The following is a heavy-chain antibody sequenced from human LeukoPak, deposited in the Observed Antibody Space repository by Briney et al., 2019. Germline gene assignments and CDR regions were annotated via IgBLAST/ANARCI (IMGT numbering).Heavy chain of an antibody. CDR2: IYYSGST. Sequence: SETLSLTCTVSGVPISSSNSYWGWIRQPPGKGLEWIGSIYYSGSTYYNPSLKSRVTISVDTSNHFSLKLSSVTAADTAVYYCVRGGAIVVVTATHNWFDPWGQGTLVTVSS. J-gene: IGHJ5*02. CDR1: GVPISSSNSY. V-gene: IGHV4-39*07. D-gene: IGHD2-21*02. CDR3: VRGGAIVVVTATHNWFDP.